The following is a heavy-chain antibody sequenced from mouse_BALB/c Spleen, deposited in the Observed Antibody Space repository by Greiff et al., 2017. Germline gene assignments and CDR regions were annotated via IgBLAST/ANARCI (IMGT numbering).Heavy chain of an antibody. CDR1: GYTFTDYE. Sequence: VQLQQSGAELVRPGASVTLSCKASGYTFTDYEMHWVKQTPVHGLEWIGAIDPETGGTAYNQKFKGKATPTADKSSSTAYMELRSLTSEDSAVYYCTRSGGNYGYFDVWGAGTTVTVSS. J-gene: IGHJ1*01. CDR2: IDPETGGT. CDR3: TRSGGNYGYFDV. V-gene: IGHV1-15*01. D-gene: IGHD2-1*01.